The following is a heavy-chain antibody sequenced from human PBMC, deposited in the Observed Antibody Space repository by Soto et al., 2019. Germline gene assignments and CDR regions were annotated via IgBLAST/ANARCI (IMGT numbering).Heavy chain of an antibody. J-gene: IGHJ6*03. CDR1: GGSISSYY. V-gene: IGHV4-59*01. D-gene: IGHD3-10*01. CDR2: IYYSGST. Sequence: SETLSLTCTVSGGSISSYYWSWIRQPPGKGLEWIGYIYYSGSTNYNPSLKSRFTISVDTSKNQFSLKLSSVTAADTAVYYCARDRSMVRGVNLFYYYYMDVWGKGTTVTVSS. CDR3: ARDRSMVRGVNLFYYYYMDV.